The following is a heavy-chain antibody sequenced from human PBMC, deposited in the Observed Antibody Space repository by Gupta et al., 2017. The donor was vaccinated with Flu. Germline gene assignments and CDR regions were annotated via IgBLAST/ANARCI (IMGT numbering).Heavy chain of an antibody. CDR3: ARDHSSADISGCWFDP. Sequence: HWVRQAPGHGLEWVAIINPSDGSTHYAQQLQDRVTLTRDTSTNTVYMGLSGLRSEDTAVYYCARDHSSADISGCWFDPWGQGTLVTVSA. V-gene: IGHV1-46*04. J-gene: IGHJ5*02. CDR2: INPSDGST. D-gene: IGHD3-22*01.